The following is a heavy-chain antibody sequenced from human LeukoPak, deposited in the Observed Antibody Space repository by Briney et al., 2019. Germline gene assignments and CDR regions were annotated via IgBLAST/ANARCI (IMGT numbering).Heavy chain of an antibody. V-gene: IGHV3-30*18. CDR3: AKPSESSGPTPDAFDI. D-gene: IGHD3-22*01. J-gene: IGHJ3*02. CDR2: ISYGGSNK. Sequence: GGSLRLSCAASGFTFSSYGMHWVRQAPGKGLEWVAVISYGGSNKYYADSEKGRFTISRDNSKNTLYLQMNSLRAEDTAVYYCAKPSESSGPTPDAFDIWGQGTMVTVSS. CDR1: GFTFSSYG.